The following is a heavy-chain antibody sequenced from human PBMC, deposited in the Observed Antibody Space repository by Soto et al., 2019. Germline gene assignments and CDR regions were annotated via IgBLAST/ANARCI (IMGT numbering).Heavy chain of an antibody. D-gene: IGHD1-26*01. CDR1: GGSLSGYY. V-gene: IGHV4-34*02. J-gene: IGHJ3*01. CDR2: INHGGGT. CDR3: ARGQSSGSYYAEVGFDL. Sequence: QVQLQQWGAGLLKPLETLSLTCAVSGGSLSGYYWNWIRQPPGKGLEWIGEINHGGGTDHNPSLKSRVTISLETSKKQFSLKLNSVTAADTAVYYCARGQSSGSYYAEVGFDLWGQGTMVTVSS.